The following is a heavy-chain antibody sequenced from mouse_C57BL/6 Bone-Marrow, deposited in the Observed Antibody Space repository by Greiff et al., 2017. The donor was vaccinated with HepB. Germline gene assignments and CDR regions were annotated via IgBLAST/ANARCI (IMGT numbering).Heavy chain of an antibody. Sequence: QVQLQQPGAELVMPGASVKLSCKASGYTFTSYWMHWVKQRPGQGLEWIGEIDPSDSYTNYNQKFKGKSTLTVDKSSSTAYMQLSSLTSEDSAVYDCARKTPLATVVGGAMDYWGQGTSVTVSS. CDR2: IDPSDSYT. CDR3: ARKTPLATVVGGAMDY. J-gene: IGHJ4*01. CDR1: GYTFTSYW. D-gene: IGHD1-1*01. V-gene: IGHV1-69*01.